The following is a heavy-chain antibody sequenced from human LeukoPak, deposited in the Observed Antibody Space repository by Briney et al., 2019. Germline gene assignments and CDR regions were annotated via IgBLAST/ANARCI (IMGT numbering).Heavy chain of an antibody. Sequence: PSQTLSLTCTVSGXSISSGGYSWSWIRQHPGKGLEWIGYIYYSGTTYYNPSLRSRVTISVDTSKNQFSLRLSSVTAADTAVYYCARDRGGAFDIWGQGTMVTVSS. CDR1: GXSISSGGYS. CDR3: ARDRGGAFDI. CDR2: IYYSGTT. V-gene: IGHV4-31*03. J-gene: IGHJ3*02. D-gene: IGHD3-10*01.